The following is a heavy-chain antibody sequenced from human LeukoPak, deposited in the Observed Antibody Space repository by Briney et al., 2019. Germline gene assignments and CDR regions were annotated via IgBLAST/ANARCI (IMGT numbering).Heavy chain of an antibody. CDR2: IYNSEST. V-gene: IGHV4-31*03. Sequence: SQTLSLTCTVSGHSITSGGHYWSWIRQPPGKGLEWIGYIYNSESTYYNPSLKSRVIISDDTSKNQFSLNLISVTAADTAVYYCAREVYFGSGRRYFDFWGQGSLVTVSS. CDR1: GHSITSGGHY. J-gene: IGHJ4*02. CDR3: AREVYFGSGRRYFDF. D-gene: IGHD3-10*01.